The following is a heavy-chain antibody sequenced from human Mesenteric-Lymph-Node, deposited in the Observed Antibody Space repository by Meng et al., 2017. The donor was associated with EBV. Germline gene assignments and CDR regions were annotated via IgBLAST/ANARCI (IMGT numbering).Heavy chain of an antibody. J-gene: IGHJ4*02. V-gene: IGHV4-4*02. CDR1: SVSVSSGHW. D-gene: IGHD6-19*01. CDR3: AASSGWWRLDY. Sequence: HLQASGPGLAEPSETLSRTCAFSSVSVSSGHWWSWFRQPPGKGLEWIGEISHSESTNYNPSLKSRVTISLDKSENQFSLRLTSVTAADTAMYYCAASSGWWRLDYWGQGILVTVSS. CDR2: ISHSEST.